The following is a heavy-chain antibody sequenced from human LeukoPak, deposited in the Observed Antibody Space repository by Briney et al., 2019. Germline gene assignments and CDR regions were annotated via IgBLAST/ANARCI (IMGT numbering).Heavy chain of an antibody. CDR2: IIPIFGTA. D-gene: IGHD2-2*01. V-gene: IGHV1-69*05. Sequence: SVKASCKASGGTFSSYAISWVRQAPGQGLEWMGRIIPIFGTANYAQEFQGRVTITTDESTSTAYMELSSLRSEDTAVYYCAVGVVPAAFDAFDIWGQGTMVTVSS. J-gene: IGHJ3*02. CDR3: AVGVVPAAFDAFDI. CDR1: GGTFSSYA.